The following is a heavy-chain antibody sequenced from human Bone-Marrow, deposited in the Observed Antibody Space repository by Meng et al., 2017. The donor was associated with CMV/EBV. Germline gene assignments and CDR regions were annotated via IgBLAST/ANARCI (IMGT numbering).Heavy chain of an antibody. V-gene: IGHV3-23*01. CDR2: ISGSGGST. J-gene: IGHJ3*02. CDR1: GFTFSSYA. D-gene: IGHD4-11*01. CDR3: ARDTVYMGDAFDI. Sequence: GESLKISCAASGFTFSSYAMSWVRQAPGKGLEWVSAISGSGGSTYYADSVKGRFTISRDNSKNTLYLQMNSLRAEDTAVYYCARDTVYMGDAFDIWGQGTMVTVSS.